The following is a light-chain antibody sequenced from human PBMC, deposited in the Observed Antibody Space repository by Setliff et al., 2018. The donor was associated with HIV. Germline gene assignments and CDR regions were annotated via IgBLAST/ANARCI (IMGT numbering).Light chain of an antibody. CDR1: NSDVGLYNF. V-gene: IGLV2-14*03. CDR2: DVT. Sequence: QSALTQPASVSGSPGQSITISCTGTNSDVGLYNFVSWYQQHPGEVPKLIIYDVTNRPSGISYRFSGSKSGNTASLTISGLQAEDEADYFCSSFTDRRKFVFGTGTKVTVL. J-gene: IGLJ1*01. CDR3: SSFTDRRKFV.